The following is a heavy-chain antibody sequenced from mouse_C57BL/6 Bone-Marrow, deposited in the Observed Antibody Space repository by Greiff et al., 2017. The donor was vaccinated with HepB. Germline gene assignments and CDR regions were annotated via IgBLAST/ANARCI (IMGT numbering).Heavy chain of an antibody. CDR1: GYTFTSYW. CDR2: IAPNSGGT. J-gene: IGHJ2*01. V-gene: IGHV1-72*01. Sequence: VQLVESGAELVKPGASVKLSCKASGYTFTSYWMHWVKQRPGRGLEWIGRIAPNSGGTKYNEKFKRKSTLTVDKPSSTAYMQRSSLTSEDSAVYYCARPVVGGDFDYWGQGTTLTVSS. D-gene: IGHD1-1*01. CDR3: ARPVVGGDFDY.